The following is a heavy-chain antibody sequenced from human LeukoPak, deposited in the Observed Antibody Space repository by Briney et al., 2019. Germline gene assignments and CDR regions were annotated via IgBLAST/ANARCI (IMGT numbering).Heavy chain of an antibody. CDR3: ARGIAVADPTPLEDP. J-gene: IGHJ5*02. CDR2: ISYDGSNK. CDR1: GFTFSSYA. Sequence: PGGSLRLSCAASGFTFSSYAMHWVRQAPGKGLEWVAVISYDGSNKYYADSVKGRFTISRDNSKNSLYLQMNSLRAEDTAVYYCARGIAVADPTPLEDPWGQGTLVTVSS. D-gene: IGHD6-19*01. V-gene: IGHV3-30*04.